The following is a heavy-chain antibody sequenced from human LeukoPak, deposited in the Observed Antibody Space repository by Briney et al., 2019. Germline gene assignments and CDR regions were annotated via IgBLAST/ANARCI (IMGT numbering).Heavy chain of an antibody. CDR3: ARSMGSYGYDAFDI. J-gene: IGHJ3*02. CDR2: IYPADSDT. CDR1: GYDFATYW. D-gene: IGHD3-16*01. Sequence: GESLKISCKSSGYDFATYWIGWVRQMPGIGLEWMGIIYPADSDTRYSPSLRGQVTISADESINTAYLQWSSLKASDTAMYYCARSMGSYGYDAFDIWGQGTMVTVSS. V-gene: IGHV5-51*01.